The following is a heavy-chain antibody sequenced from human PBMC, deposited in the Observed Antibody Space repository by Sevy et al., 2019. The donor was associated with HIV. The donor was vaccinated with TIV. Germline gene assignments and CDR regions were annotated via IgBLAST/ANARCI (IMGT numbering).Heavy chain of an antibody. V-gene: IGHV4-61*01. CDR1: GGSVSSGSYY. CDR3: ARDRPYGDYLYYYYGMDV. CDR2: IYYSGST. D-gene: IGHD4-17*01. Sequence: SETLSLTCTVSGGSVSSGSYYWSWIRQPPGKGLEWIGYIYYSGSTNYTPSLKSRVTISVDTSKNQFSLKLSSVTAADTAVYYCARDRPYGDYLYYYYGMDVWGQGTTVTVSS. J-gene: IGHJ6*02.